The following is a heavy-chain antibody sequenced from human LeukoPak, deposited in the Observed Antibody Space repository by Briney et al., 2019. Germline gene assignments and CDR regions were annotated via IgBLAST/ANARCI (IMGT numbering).Heavy chain of an antibody. CDR1: GFTFSSYW. Sequence: PVGSLRLSCAASGFTFSSYWMSWVRQAPGKGLEWVANIKQDGSEKYYVDSVKGRFTISRDNAKNSLYLQMNSLRAEDTAVYYCARNGAPVVTAITPYYYYMDVWGKGTTVTVSS. J-gene: IGHJ6*03. CDR3: ARNGAPVVTAITPYYYYMDV. CDR2: IKQDGSEK. D-gene: IGHD2-21*02. V-gene: IGHV3-7*01.